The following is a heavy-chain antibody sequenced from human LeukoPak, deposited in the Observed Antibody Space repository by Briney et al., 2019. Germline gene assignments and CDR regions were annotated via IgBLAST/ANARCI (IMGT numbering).Heavy chain of an antibody. D-gene: IGHD2-21*01. CDR3: ARGPYSYIDY. J-gene: IGHJ4*02. Sequence: PSETLSLTCTVSGGSIGSYFWSWVRQPPGKGLEWIGEIYHSGSTNYNPSLKSRVTISVDKSKNQFSLKLSSVTAADTAVYYCARGPYSYIDYWGQGTLVTVSS. CDR1: GGSIGSYF. CDR2: IYHSGST. V-gene: IGHV4-4*02.